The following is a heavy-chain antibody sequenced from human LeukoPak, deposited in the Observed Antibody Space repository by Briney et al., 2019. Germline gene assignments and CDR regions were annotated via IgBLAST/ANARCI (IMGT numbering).Heavy chain of an antibody. CDR3: ARAGSVTTVTTKPHWYFDL. CDR2: IKQDGSEK. Sequence: GGSLRLSCAASGFTFSSYRMTWVRQAPGKGLEWVANIKQDGSEKYYVDSVKGRFTISRDNAKNSLYLQMNSLRAEDTAVYYCARAGSVTTVTTKPHWYFDLWGRGTLVTVSS. V-gene: IGHV3-7*01. D-gene: IGHD4-17*01. J-gene: IGHJ2*01. CDR1: GFTFSSYR.